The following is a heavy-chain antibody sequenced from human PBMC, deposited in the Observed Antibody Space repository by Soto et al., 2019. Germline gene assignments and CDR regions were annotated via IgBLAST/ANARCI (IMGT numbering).Heavy chain of an antibody. CDR2: IIPIIGII. V-gene: IGHV1-69*08. D-gene: IGHD3-22*01. J-gene: IGHJ5*02. Sequence: QVQLVQSGAEVKKPGSSVKVSCKASGGTFSTYTITWVRQAPGQGLEWMGRIIPIIGIINYAQKFQGRVTITADTCTGTAYMERTRLRSDDTAVYYCAGDPDSHYNDSHASSYPWGQGTLVTVSS. CDR1: GGTFSTYT. CDR3: AGDPDSHYNDSHASSYP.